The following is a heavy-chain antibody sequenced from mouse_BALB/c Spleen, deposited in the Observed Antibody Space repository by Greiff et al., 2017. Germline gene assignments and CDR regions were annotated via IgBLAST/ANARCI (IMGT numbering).Heavy chain of an antibody. D-gene: IGHD4-1*01. CDR1: GFSLTSYG. V-gene: IGHV2-2*02. J-gene: IGHJ2*01. Sequence: VKLVESGPGLVAPSQSLSITCTVSGFSLTSYGVHWVRQSPGKGLEWLGVIWSGGSTDYNAAFISRLSISKDNSKSQVFFKMNSLQANDTAIYYCARNWANWDYFDYWGQGTTLTVSS. CDR2: IWSGGST. CDR3: ARNWANWDYFDY.